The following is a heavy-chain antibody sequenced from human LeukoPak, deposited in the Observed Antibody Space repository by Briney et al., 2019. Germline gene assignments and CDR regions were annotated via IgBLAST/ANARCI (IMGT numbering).Heavy chain of an antibody. CDR1: GGSFSGYY. Sequence: SETLSLTCAVYGGSFSGYYWNWIRQPPGKGLEWIGEINQSGSTNYNPSLKSRVTISFDTSKNQFSLKLSSVTAADTAVYYCARGRAFFDWGQGTLVTVSS. D-gene: IGHD3-3*02. J-gene: IGHJ4*02. CDR2: INQSGST. V-gene: IGHV4-34*01. CDR3: ARGRAFFD.